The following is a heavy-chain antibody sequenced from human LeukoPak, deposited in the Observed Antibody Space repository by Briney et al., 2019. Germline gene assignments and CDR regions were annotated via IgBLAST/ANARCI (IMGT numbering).Heavy chain of an antibody. D-gene: IGHD1-26*01. Sequence: GASVKVSCKVSGYRVSESSMHWVRQAPGKGLEWMEGFDPDDRKTIYAQKFLGRFTMTEDTSTDTAYMELSSLRSEDTAVYFCATIVSGVDGYFYYYMDVWGKGTPVTVSS. J-gene: IGHJ6*03. CDR3: ATIVSGVDGYFYYYMDV. CDR2: FDPDDRKT. CDR1: GYRVSESS. V-gene: IGHV1-24*01.